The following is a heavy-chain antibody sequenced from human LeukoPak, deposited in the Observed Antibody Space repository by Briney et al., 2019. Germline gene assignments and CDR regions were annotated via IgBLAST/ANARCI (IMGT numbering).Heavy chain of an antibody. D-gene: IGHD6-13*01. CDR1: GGTFSSYA. CDR3: ASLSGAFGYSHSGMDY. Sequence: GASVKVSCKASGGTFSSYAISWVRQAPGQGLEWMGGIIPIFGTANYAQKFQGRVTITADESTSTAYMGLSSLRSEDTAVYYCASLSGAFGYSHSGMDYWGQGTLVTVSA. J-gene: IGHJ4*02. CDR2: IIPIFGTA. V-gene: IGHV1-69*13.